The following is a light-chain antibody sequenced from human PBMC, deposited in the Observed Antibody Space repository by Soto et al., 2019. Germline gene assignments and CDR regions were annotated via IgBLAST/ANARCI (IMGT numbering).Light chain of an antibody. Sequence: EIVMTQSPATLSVSPGGRATLSCRASQSVSSNLAWYQQKPGQAPRLLIYGASTRATGIPARFSGSGSGTEFTLTISSLRSEDFAVYYCPQYNNWPLTFGQGTKVEIK. V-gene: IGKV3-15*01. J-gene: IGKJ1*01. CDR1: QSVSSN. CDR3: PQYNNWPLT. CDR2: GAS.